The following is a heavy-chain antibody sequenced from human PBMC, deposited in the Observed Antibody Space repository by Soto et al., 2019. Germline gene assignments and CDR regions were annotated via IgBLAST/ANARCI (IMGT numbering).Heavy chain of an antibody. CDR2: IDPSDSYT. J-gene: IGHJ6*02. V-gene: IGHV5-10-1*01. CDR1: GYSFTSYW. CDR3: ARHHSNYDGMDV. D-gene: IGHD4-4*01. Sequence: GESLKISCKGSGYSFTSYWISWVRQMPGKVLEWMGRIDPSDSYTNYSPSFQGHVTISADKSISTAYLQWSSLKASDTAMYYCARHHSNYDGMDVWGQGXTVTVSS.